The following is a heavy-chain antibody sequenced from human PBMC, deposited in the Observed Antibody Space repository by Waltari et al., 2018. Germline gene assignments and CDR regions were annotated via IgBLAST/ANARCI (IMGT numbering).Heavy chain of an antibody. V-gene: IGHV4-34*01. CDR2: INHSGST. Sequence: QVQLQQWCAGLLKPSETLSLTCAVYGGSFSGYYWSWIRQPPGKGLEWIWEINHSGSTNFNPALKNRVTISVDTSKNQFSLKLSSVTAADTAVYYCARLSLQYGYVGYWGQGTLVTVSS. CDR1: GGSFSGYY. D-gene: IGHD5-18*01. CDR3: ARLSLQYGYVGY. J-gene: IGHJ4*02.